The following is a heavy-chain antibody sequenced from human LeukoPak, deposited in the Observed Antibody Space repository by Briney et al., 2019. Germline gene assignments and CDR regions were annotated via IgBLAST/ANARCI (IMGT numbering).Heavy chain of an antibody. Sequence: ASVKVSCKASEYTFTSYDINWVRQATGQGLEWMGWMNPNSGNTGYAQKFQGRVTMTRNTSISTAYMELSSLTFEDTAVYYCARGRHPGPTWISEYWGQGALVTVSS. CDR1: EYTFTSYD. J-gene: IGHJ4*02. V-gene: IGHV1-8*01. CDR3: ARGRHPGPTWISEY. D-gene: IGHD5-12*01. CDR2: MNPNSGNT.